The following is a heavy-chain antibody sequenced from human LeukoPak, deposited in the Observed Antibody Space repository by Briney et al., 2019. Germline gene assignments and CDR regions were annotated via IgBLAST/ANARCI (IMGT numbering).Heavy chain of an antibody. V-gene: IGHV1-3*03. CDR2: INAGNGNT. D-gene: IGHD3-22*01. J-gene: IGHJ4*02. CDR1: GYTFTSYV. Sequence: GASVKVSYKASGYTFTSYVIHWVRQAPGQRLEWMGWINAGNGNTKYSQEFQDRVTITRDTSASTAYMELSSLRSEDMAVYYCARGSSGFDYWGQGTLVTVSS. CDR3: ARGSSGFDY.